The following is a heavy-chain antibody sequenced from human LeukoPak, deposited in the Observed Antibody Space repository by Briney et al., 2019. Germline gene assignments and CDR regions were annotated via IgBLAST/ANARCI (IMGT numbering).Heavy chain of an antibody. CDR3: AKAIGIAAATYYGMDV. Sequence: GGSLRLPCAASGFTFSSYGMHWVRQAPGKGLEWVAFIRYDGSNKYYADSVKGRFTISRDNSKNTLYLQMNSLRAEDTAVYYCAKAIGIAAATYYGMDVWGQGTTVTVSS. V-gene: IGHV3-30*02. D-gene: IGHD6-13*01. CDR1: GFTFSSYG. CDR2: IRYDGSNK. J-gene: IGHJ6*02.